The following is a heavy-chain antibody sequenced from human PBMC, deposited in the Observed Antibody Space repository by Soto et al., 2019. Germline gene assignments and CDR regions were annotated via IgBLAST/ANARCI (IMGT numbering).Heavy chain of an antibody. V-gene: IGHV3-33*01. D-gene: IGHD6-13*01. J-gene: IGHJ5*02. CDR1: GFTFSSYG. CDR2: IWYDGSNK. CDR3: ARDHSSSWYSNWFDP. Sequence: GGSLRLSCAASGFTFSSYGMHWVRQAPGKGLEWVAVIWYDGSNKYYADSVKGRFTISRDNSKNTLYLQMNSLRAEDTAVYYCARDHSSSWYSNWFDPWGQGTLVTVSS.